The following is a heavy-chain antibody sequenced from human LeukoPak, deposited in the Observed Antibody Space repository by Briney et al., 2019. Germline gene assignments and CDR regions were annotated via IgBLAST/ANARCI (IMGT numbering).Heavy chain of an antibody. CDR1: GGSISGGSYY. D-gene: IGHD1-26*01. CDR2: IYTSGST. CDR3: ARRGRGGSSGNAFDI. Sequence: SETLSLTCTVSGGSISGGSYYWSWIRQPAGKGLEWIGRIYTSGSTNYNPSLKSRVTISVDTSKNQFSLKLSSVSAADTAVYYCARRGRGGSSGNAFDIWGQGTMVTVSS. J-gene: IGHJ3*02. V-gene: IGHV4-61*02.